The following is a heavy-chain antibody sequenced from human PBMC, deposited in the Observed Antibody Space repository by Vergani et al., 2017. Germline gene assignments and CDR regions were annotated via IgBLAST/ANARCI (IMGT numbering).Heavy chain of an antibody. V-gene: IGHV1-69*01. J-gene: IGHJ5*02. CDR1: GGTFSSYA. CDR3: ARGSIDRGYYYYSSGYYRNWFDP. CDR2: IIPIFGTA. D-gene: IGHD3-22*01. Sequence: QVQLVQSGAEVKKPGSSVKVSCKASGGTFSSYAISWVRQAPGQGLEWMGGIIPIFGTANYAQKFQGRVTITADESTSTAYMELSSLRSEDTAVYYCARGSIDRGYYYYSSGYYRNWFDPWGQGTLVTVSS.